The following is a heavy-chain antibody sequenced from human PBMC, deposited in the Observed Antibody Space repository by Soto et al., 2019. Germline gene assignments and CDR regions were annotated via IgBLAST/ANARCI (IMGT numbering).Heavy chain of an antibody. CDR1: VYTFTSYY. Sequence: ASVKVSCKASVYTFTSYYMHWVRQAPGQGLEWMGIINPSGGSTSYAQKFQGRVTMTRDTSTSTVYMELSSLRSEDTAVYYCARDGPIKYSGYDDYYYGMDVWGQGTTVTVSS. J-gene: IGHJ6*02. V-gene: IGHV1-46*01. CDR2: INPSGGST. D-gene: IGHD5-12*01. CDR3: ARDGPIKYSGYDDYYYGMDV.